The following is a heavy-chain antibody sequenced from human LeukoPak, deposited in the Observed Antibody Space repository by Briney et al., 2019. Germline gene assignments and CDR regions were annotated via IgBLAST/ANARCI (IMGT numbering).Heavy chain of an antibody. V-gene: IGHV3-23*01. Sequence: GGSLRLSRAASGFTFSPYAMNWLRQAPGKGLEWVSLITGDGATIKYADSVKGRFTISRDNSKNTVYLQMNSLRATDTAIYYCAKDWRPDGLKDLDYWGQGTLVTVSS. CDR1: GFTFSPYA. CDR2: ITGDGATI. CDR3: AKDWRPDGLKDLDY. D-gene: IGHD3-3*01. J-gene: IGHJ4*02.